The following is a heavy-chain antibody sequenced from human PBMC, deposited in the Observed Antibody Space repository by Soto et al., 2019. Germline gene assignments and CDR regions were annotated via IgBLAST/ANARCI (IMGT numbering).Heavy chain of an antibody. CDR1: GFTFSSYG. Sequence: GGSLRLSCAASGFTFSSYGMHWVRQAPGKGLEWVAVISYDGSNKYYADSVKGRFTISRDNSKNTLYLQMNSLRAEDTAVYYCAKXRSRIAYCGGDCYSFDYWGPGTLVTVSS. D-gene: IGHD2-21*02. CDR2: ISYDGSNK. CDR3: AKXRSRIAYCGGDCYSFDY. V-gene: IGHV3-30*18. J-gene: IGHJ4*02.